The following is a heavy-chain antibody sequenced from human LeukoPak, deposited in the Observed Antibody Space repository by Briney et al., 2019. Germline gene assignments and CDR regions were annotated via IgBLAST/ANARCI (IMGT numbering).Heavy chain of an antibody. CDR3: ARKSTNTGYSSSWDDAFDI. CDR2: ISSSSSYI. V-gene: IGHV3-21*01. CDR1: GFTFSSYS. D-gene: IGHD6-13*01. J-gene: IGHJ3*02. Sequence: PGGSLRLSCAASGFTFSSYSMNWVRQAPGKGLEWVSSISSSSSYIYYADSVKGRFTISRDNAKNSLYLQMNSLRAEDTAVYYCARKSTNTGYSSSWDDAFDIWGQGTMVTVSS.